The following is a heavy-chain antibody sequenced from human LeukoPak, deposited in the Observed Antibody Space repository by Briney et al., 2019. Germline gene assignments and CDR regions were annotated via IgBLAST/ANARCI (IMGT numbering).Heavy chain of an antibody. Sequence: PSETLSLTCSVSGVSISNYYWSWIRQPPGKGLEWIAFIYYDGTTNYNPSLKSRATISVDTSKNQYSLNLISVTPAATAVYYCARGGASSKFFDAWGQGILVTVSS. D-gene: IGHD6-6*01. CDR3: ARGGASSKFFDA. CDR1: GVSISNYY. CDR2: IYYDGTT. J-gene: IGHJ4*02. V-gene: IGHV4-59*01.